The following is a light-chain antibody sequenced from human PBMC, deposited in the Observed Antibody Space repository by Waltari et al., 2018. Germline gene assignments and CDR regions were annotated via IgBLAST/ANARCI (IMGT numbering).Light chain of an antibody. Sequence: DIQMTQSPSTLSESVGDRVTITCRASQSIDRGLAWYQQKPGKAPKLLSYTASKLENGVPSRFIGSVSGTEFTLTISSLQPDDFATYYCQQYNSYSTFGQGTKLEI. CDR2: TAS. CDR3: QQYNSYST. J-gene: IGKJ2*01. CDR1: QSIDRG. V-gene: IGKV1-5*03.